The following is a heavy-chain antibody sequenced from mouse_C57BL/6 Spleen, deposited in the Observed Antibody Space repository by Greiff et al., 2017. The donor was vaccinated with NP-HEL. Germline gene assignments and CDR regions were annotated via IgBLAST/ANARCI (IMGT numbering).Heavy chain of an antibody. J-gene: IGHJ2*01. CDR2: INPSNGGT. Sequence: VQLQQSGTELVKPGASVKLSCKASGYTFTSYWMHWVKQRPGQGLEWIGNINPSNGGTNYNEKFKSKATLTVDKSSSTAYMQLSSLTSEDSAVYYCARSRFITTVFDYWGQGTTLTVSS. V-gene: IGHV1-53*01. CDR1: GYTFTSYW. D-gene: IGHD1-1*01. CDR3: ARSRFITTVFDY.